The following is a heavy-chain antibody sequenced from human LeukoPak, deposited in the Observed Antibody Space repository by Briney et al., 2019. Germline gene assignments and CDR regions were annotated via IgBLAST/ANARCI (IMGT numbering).Heavy chain of an antibody. V-gene: IGHV5-51*01. Sequence: GGALEISWEGAGYRFTSDWIGGGREMAGKGVEGMGIIYPGDYDTRYSPSFQGHVTISADKSISTAYLQWSSLKASDTAMYYCARLGLRGYDLYWFDPWGQGTLVTVSS. D-gene: IGHD5-12*01. J-gene: IGHJ5*02. CDR2: IYPGDYDT. CDR1: GYRFTSDW. CDR3: ARLGLRGYDLYWFDP.